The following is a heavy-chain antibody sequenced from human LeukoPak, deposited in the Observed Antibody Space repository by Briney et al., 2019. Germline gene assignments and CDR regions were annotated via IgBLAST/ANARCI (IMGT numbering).Heavy chain of an antibody. J-gene: IGHJ5*02. CDR2: IFHSGST. Sequence: SETLSLTCAVSGYSISSGYHWGWIRQPPGKGLEWIGTIFHSGSTNYNPSLKSRVTISVDTSKNQFSLKLSSVTAADTAVYYCARGPQEGTGYNWFDPWGQGTLVTVSS. CDR1: GYSISSGYH. CDR3: ARGPQEGTGYNWFDP. V-gene: IGHV4-38-2*01. D-gene: IGHD1-1*01.